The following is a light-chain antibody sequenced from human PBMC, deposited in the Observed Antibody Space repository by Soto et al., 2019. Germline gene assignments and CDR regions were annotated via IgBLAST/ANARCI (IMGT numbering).Light chain of an antibody. V-gene: IGKV3D-15*01. CDR2: YIS. Sequence: ERLMRHPRATLSVSPVETASLSCMASQSAGNFLAWYQQKPGQAPRLLIYYISTRATGIPARFSGSGSGTEFTLTISSLQSEDFAVYYCQQRNDWPLTFGPGTRLENK. J-gene: IGKJ5*01. CDR3: QQRNDWPLT. CDR1: QSAGNF.